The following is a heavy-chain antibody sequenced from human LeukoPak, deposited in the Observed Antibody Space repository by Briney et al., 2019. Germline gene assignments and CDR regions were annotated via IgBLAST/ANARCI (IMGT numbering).Heavy chain of an antibody. J-gene: IGHJ3*02. CDR2: IYYSGST. CDR1: GGSISSYY. Sequence: SQTLSLTCTVSGGSISSYYWSWIRQPPGKGLEWIGYIYYSGSTNYNPSLKSRVTISVDTSKNQFSLKLSSVTAADTAVYYCAREGNNAFDIWGQGTMITVSS. D-gene: IGHD1/OR15-1a*01. CDR3: AREGNNAFDI. V-gene: IGHV4-59*01.